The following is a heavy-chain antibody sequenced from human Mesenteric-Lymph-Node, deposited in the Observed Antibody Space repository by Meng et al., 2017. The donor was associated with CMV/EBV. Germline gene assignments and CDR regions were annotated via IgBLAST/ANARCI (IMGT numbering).Heavy chain of an antibody. D-gene: IGHD3-3*01. V-gene: IGHV4-39*07. CDR3: ASPFSIFGVARDI. J-gene: IGHJ3*02. CDR2: IFYSGTT. Sequence: SETLSLTCTVSGGSISSSHYYWGWIRQPPGKGLEWIGHIFYSGTTYFNPSLKSRITLSVDTSKNQFSLKLSSVTAADTAVYYCASPFSIFGVARDIWGQGTMVTVS. CDR1: GGSISSSHYY.